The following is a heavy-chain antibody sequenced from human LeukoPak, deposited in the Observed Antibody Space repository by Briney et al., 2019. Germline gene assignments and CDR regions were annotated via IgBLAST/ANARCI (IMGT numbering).Heavy chain of an antibody. Sequence: GGSLRLSCAASGLTFSSYSMNWVRQAPGKGLEWVSSISSSSSYIYYADSVKGRFTISRDNAKNSLYLQMNSLRAEDTAVYYCARDGGLYSSGWYFYFDYWGQGTLVTVSS. CDR2: ISSSSSYI. CDR3: ARDGGLYSSGWYFYFDY. V-gene: IGHV3-21*01. J-gene: IGHJ4*02. CDR1: GLTFSSYS. D-gene: IGHD6-19*01.